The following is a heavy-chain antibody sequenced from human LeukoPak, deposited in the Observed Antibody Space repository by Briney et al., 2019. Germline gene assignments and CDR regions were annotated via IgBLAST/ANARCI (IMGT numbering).Heavy chain of an antibody. CDR3: ARLFRVVVPAANTHFDY. J-gene: IGHJ4*02. D-gene: IGHD2-2*01. CDR2: ISYDGSNK. Sequence: PGGSLRLSCAASGFTFSDYYMSWIRQAPGKGLEWVAVISYDGSNKYYADSVKGRFTISRDNSKNTLYLQMNSLRAEDTAVYYCARLFRVVVPAANTHFDYWGQGTLVTVSS. CDR1: GFTFSDYY. V-gene: IGHV3-30*03.